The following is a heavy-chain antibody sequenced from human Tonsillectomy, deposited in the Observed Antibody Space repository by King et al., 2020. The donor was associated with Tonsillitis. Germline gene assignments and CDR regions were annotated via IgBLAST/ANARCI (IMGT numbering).Heavy chain of an antibody. Sequence: QLQESGPGLVKPSETLSLTCSVSGGSITSYYWSWIRQPPGKGLEWIGYIYYSGSTNYNPSLKSRVTISVDTSKNQFSLKLSSVTAAYTAVYYCARGGAIATYDFWSGYSSPYYYYYMVVCGKGTSVTVSS. CDR1: GGSITSYY. CDR2: IYYSGST. V-gene: IGHV4-59*01. J-gene: IGHJ6*03. CDR3: ARGGAIATYDFWSGYSSPYYYYYMVV. D-gene: IGHD3-3*01.